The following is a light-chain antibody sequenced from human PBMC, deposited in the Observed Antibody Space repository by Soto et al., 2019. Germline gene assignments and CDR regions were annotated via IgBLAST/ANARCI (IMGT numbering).Light chain of an antibody. Sequence: EIVMTPSPGTLSVSPGARAALSCRASQSVSSNLAWYQQKPGQAPRLLIYGASTRATGIPARFSGSGSGTEFTLTITSLQPQDFATYYCQQYHSYSTFGQGTKVDIK. CDR2: GAS. J-gene: IGKJ1*01. CDR3: QQYHSYST. V-gene: IGKV3-15*01. CDR1: QSVSSN.